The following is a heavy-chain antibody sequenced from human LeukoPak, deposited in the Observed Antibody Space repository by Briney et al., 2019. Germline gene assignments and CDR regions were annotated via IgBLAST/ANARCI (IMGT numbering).Heavy chain of an antibody. CDR2: IKKDGSEK. V-gene: IGHV3-7*01. CDR3: ARDGQLWAQNWFDP. J-gene: IGHJ5*02. D-gene: IGHD5-18*01. Sequence: GGSLRLSCAASGFTSSTYWMSWFGQPPGKGRRWGANIKKDGSEKYYVDSVKGRFTISRDNAKNSLYLQMNSLRAEDTAVYYCARDGQLWAQNWFDPWGQGTLVTVSS. CDR1: GFTSSTYW.